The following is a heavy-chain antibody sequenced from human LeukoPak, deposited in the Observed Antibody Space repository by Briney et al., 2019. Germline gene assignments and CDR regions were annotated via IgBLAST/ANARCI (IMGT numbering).Heavy chain of an antibody. D-gene: IGHD3-9*01. CDR2: ISSSGSTI. V-gene: IGHV3-48*03. CDR1: GFTFSSYE. Sequence: PGGSLRLSCAASGFTFSSYEMNWVRQAPGKGLEWVSYISSSGSTIYYADSVKGRFTISRDNAKNSLYLQMNSLRAEDTAVYYCARDDILTGYYSHYYYYGMDVWGQGTTVTVSS. J-gene: IGHJ6*02. CDR3: ARDDILTGYYSHYYYYGMDV.